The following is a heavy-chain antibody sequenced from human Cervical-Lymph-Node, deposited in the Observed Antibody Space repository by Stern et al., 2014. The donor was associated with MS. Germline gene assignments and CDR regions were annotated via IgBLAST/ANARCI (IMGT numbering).Heavy chain of an antibody. D-gene: IGHD3-9*01. CDR2: ISHSGST. V-gene: IGHV4-4*02. CDR1: GGSISSSNW. Sequence: QVQLQESGPGLVKPSGTLSLICAVSGGSISSSNWWTWVRQSPGKGLEWIGEISHSGSTNYNPSLKSRVTISVDKSKNQFSLNLSSVTAADTAVYYCARHTINFDSLYYGMDVWGQGTTVTVSS. J-gene: IGHJ6*02. CDR3: ARHTINFDSLYYGMDV.